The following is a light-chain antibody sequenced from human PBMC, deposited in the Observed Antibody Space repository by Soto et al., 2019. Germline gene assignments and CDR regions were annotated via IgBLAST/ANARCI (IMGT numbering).Light chain of an antibody. V-gene: IGKV3-15*01. CDR1: QSVSSD. CDR2: GAF. CDR3: QQYNDWPLT. Sequence: IVMTQYPATLSMFPGERATLSCRASQSVSSDLGWYQQKPGQAPRLLIHGAFIRAAGVPARFSGSGSGTEFTLTISSLQSEDSAVYYCQQYNDWPLTFGGGTKVDIK. J-gene: IGKJ4*01.